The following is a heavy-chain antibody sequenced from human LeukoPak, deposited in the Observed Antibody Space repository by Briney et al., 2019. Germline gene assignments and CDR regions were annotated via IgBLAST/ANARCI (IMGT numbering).Heavy chain of an antibody. CDR3: VKDMGFDLLKDAFHV. J-gene: IGHJ3*01. CDR1: GFSLDDYA. Sequence: GGSLRLSCVGSGFSLDDYAMHWVRQVPGKGLEWVSSISWYSRNQAYTHSVKGRFTISRENDKNSLYLQMNSLRPEDTALYYCVKDMGFDLLKDAFHVWGQGTLVTVSS. V-gene: IGHV3-9*01. CDR2: ISWYSRNQ. D-gene: IGHD3-9*01.